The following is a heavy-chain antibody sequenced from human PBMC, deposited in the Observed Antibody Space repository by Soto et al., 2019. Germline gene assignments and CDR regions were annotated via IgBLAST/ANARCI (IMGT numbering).Heavy chain of an antibody. V-gene: IGHV1-69*04. J-gene: IGHJ6*02. CDR2: IIPILGIA. CDR3: ARDPRYCSGGSCYPARDYYGMDV. Sequence: SVKVSCKASGGTFSSYTISWVRQAPGQGLEWMGRIIPILGIANYAQKFQGRVTITADKSTSTAYMELSSLRSEDTAVYYCARDPRYCSGGSCYPARDYYGMDVWGQGTTVTVSS. CDR1: GGTFSSYT. D-gene: IGHD2-15*01.